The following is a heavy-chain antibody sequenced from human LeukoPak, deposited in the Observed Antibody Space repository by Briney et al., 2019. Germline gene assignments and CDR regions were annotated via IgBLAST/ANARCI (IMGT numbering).Heavy chain of an antibody. CDR3: ARVTKGATNIAEADSDPDW. V-gene: IGHV1-2*06. D-gene: IGHD6-19*01. Sequence: GASVKVSCKASGYTFTGYYVHWVRQAPGQGLEWMGRINPDSGGTNYAQKFQGRVTMTRDTSISTAYMELSRLRSDDTAVYYCARVTKGATNIAEADSDPDWWGQGTLVTVSS. CDR1: GYTFTGYY. J-gene: IGHJ4*02. CDR2: INPDSGGT.